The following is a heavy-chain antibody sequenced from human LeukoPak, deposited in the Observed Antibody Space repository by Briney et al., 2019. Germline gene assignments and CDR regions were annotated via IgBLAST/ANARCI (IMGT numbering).Heavy chain of an antibody. D-gene: IGHD5-18*01. CDR1: GFTFSSYA. CDR3: AKANGGSSYGYWDY. V-gene: IGHV3-23*01. J-gene: IGHJ4*02. CDR2: ISGSGGST. Sequence: GGSLRLSCAASGFTFSSYAMSWVRQAPGKGLEWVSAISGSGGSTYYADSVKGRFTISRDNSKNTLYLQMNSLRADDTAVYYCAKANGGSSYGYWDYWGQGALVTVSS.